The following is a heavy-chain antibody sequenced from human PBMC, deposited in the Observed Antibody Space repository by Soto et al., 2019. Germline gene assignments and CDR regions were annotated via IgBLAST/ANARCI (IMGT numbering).Heavy chain of an antibody. J-gene: IGHJ6*02. V-gene: IGHV1-2*02. CDR3: ASHLQYYDFWSGYMDV. D-gene: IGHD3-3*01. CDR1: GYTFTGYY. CDR2: INPNSGGT. Sequence: ASVKVSCKASGYTFTGYYMHWVRQAPGQGLEWMGWINPNSGGTNYAQKFQGRVTMTRDTSISTAYMELSRLRSDDTAVYYCASHLQYYDFWSGYMDVWGQGTTVTVSS.